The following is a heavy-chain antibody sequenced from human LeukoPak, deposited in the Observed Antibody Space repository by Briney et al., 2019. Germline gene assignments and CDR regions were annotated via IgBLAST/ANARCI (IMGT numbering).Heavy chain of an antibody. J-gene: IGHJ4*02. CDR2: IIPIFGTA. V-gene: IGHV1-69*05. CDR1: GGTFSSYA. Sequence: ASVKVSCKASGGTFSSYAISWVRQAPGQGLEWMGGIIPIFGTANYAQKFQGRVTITTDESTSTAYMELSSLRSEDTAAYYCAVGPKGEVDMIPFGGVIVTHFDYWGQGTLVTVSS. CDR3: AVGPKGEVDMIPFGGVIVTHFDY. D-gene: IGHD3-16*02.